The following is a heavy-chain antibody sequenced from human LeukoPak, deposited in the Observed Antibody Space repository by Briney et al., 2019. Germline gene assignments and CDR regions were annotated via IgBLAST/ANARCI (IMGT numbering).Heavy chain of an antibody. V-gene: IGHV1-2*02. CDR1: GYTFTDYY. Sequence: ASVKVSCKSSGYTFTDYYIQWLRQAPGQGPEWMGWVKPDSGDTYYAQKLQGRFTMTRDKSISTAFMELSMLTASDTAVYYCAKHLWFGDTGYFDSWGQGTLVVVSS. CDR3: AKHLWFGDTGYFDS. D-gene: IGHD3-10*01. J-gene: IGHJ4*02. CDR2: VKPDSGDT.